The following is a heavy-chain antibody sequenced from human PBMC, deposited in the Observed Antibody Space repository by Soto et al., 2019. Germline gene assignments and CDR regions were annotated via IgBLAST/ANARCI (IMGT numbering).Heavy chain of an antibody. V-gene: IGHV1-69*08. Sequence: QVQLVQSGADVKKPGSSVKISCTASGAAFSNYTFTWVRRAPGEGLEWVGRVIPLLEASNYAEKFQDRVTISADRSTSTVYMELSGLRSEDSAIYYCASGKSQMSQDRMGFYYYMDVWGKGTSVTVSS. D-gene: IGHD2-15*01. CDR1: GAAFSNYT. CDR2: VIPLLEAS. CDR3: ASGKSQMSQDRMGFYYYMDV. J-gene: IGHJ6*03.